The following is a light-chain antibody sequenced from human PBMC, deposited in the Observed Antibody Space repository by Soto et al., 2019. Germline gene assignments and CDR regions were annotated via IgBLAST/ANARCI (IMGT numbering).Light chain of an antibody. V-gene: IGKV3-20*01. Sequence: EIVLTQSPGTLSLAPGERATLSCRASQSVNSGYLAWYQHKPGQSPRLLIYATSSRAAGIPDRFSGCGSGTDFTLTISRLEPEDFAVYYCQQYGQSFGQGTKLEIK. CDR3: QQYGQS. J-gene: IGKJ2*01. CDR2: ATS. CDR1: QSVNSGY.